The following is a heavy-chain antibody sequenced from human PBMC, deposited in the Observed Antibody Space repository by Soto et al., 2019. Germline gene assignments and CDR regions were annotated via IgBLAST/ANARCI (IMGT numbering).Heavy chain of an antibody. CDR2: ITGDSSYI. J-gene: IGHJ5*02. V-gene: IGHV3-21*01. CDR3: ARDPRSAEYYNWFDP. Sequence: EVQLVESGGGLVKPGGSLRLSCAASGFTFSSYSMNWVRQAPGKGLEWVSSITGDSSYIYYADSVTGRFTISRDNAKNSLYLQMNSLRAEDTAVYYCARDPRSAEYYNWFDPWGQGTLVTVSS. D-gene: IGHD6-6*01. CDR1: GFTFSSYS.